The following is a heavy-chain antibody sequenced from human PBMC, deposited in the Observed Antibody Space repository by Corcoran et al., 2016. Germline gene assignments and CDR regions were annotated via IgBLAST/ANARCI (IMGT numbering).Heavy chain of an antibody. Sequence: QVQLQQWGAGLLKPSETLSLSCAVYGGSFSGYYWSWIRQPPGKGLEWIGEINHSGSTNYNPSLKSRVTITVDTAKNPFSLKLCPVHAADTAGYYLARVGQGITMFGVEENWFDPWGQGTLVTVSS. J-gene: IGHJ5*02. D-gene: IGHD3-3*01. CDR3: ARVGQGITMFGVEENWFDP. CDR1: GGSFSGYY. V-gene: IGHV4-34*01. CDR2: INHSGST.